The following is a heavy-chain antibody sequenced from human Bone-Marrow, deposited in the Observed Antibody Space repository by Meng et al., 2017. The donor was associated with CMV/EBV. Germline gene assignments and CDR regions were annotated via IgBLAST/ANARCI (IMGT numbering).Heavy chain of an antibody. CDR2: ISYDGSNK. D-gene: IGHD2-8*01. CDR1: GFTFSSYA. J-gene: IGHJ4*02. V-gene: IGHV3-30-3*01. Sequence: GESLKISCAASGFTFSSYAMHWVRQAPGKGLEWVAVISYDGSNKYYADSVKGRFTISRDNSKNTLYLQMNSLRAEDTAVYYCARDRMVYAYYFDYWGPGTMVT. CDR3: ARDRMVYAYYFDY.